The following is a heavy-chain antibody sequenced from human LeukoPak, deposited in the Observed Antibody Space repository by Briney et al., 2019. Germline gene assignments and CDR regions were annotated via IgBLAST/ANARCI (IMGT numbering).Heavy chain of an antibody. D-gene: IGHD5-24*01. Sequence: SETLSLTCTVSGGSISSSYYYWGWIRQPPGKGLEWIGSIYYSGSTYYNPSLKSRATISVDTSKNQFSLILNSVTAADTAVYYCSSQMATINYWGQGTLDTVSS. CDR2: IYYSGST. CDR3: SSQMATINY. J-gene: IGHJ4*02. V-gene: IGHV4-39*01. CDR1: GGSISSSYYY.